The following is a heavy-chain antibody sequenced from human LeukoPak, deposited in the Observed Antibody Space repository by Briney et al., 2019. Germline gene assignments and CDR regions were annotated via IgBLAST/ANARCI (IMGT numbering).Heavy chain of an antibody. V-gene: IGHV4-30-2*01. Sequence: SETLSLTCAVSGGSISSGGYSWSCIRQPPGKGLEWIGYIYHSGSTYYNPSLKSRVTISVDRSKNQFSLKLSSVTAADTAVYYCARDGRSYCSSTSCPRSEKKYYYYGMDVWGQGTTVTVSS. CDR2: IYHSGST. CDR3: ARDGRSYCSSTSCPRSEKKYYYYGMDV. D-gene: IGHD2-2*01. J-gene: IGHJ6*02. CDR1: GGSISSGGYS.